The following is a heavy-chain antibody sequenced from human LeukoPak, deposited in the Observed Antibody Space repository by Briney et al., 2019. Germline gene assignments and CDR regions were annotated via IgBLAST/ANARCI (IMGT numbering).Heavy chain of an antibody. CDR3: ARDQTRSSRYYFDY. Sequence: PGGSLRLSCAASGFTFSDYYMSWIRQAPGKGLEWVSCISSSSSYTNYADSVKGRFTISRDNAKNSLYLQMNSLRAEDTAVYYCARDQTRSSRYYFDYWGQGTLVTVSS. V-gene: IGHV3-11*06. CDR2: ISSSSSYT. CDR1: GFTFSDYY. J-gene: IGHJ4*02. D-gene: IGHD2-2*01.